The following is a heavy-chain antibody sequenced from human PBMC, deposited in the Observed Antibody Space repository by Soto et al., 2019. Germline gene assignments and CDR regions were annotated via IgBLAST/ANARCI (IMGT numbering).Heavy chain of an antibody. D-gene: IGHD3-10*01. CDR1: GGTFSNDA. CDR3: ATGLRTGNYGMDV. Sequence: QEQLVQAGAEVKKPGSSVRISCRASGGTFSNDAVSWVRQAPGQWLQWMGGIIPIFGTTHYAQKFQGRVTITADESTATAYMELRSVTSEDTAVYYCATGLRTGNYGMDVWGQGTAVTVSS. CDR2: IIPIFGTT. V-gene: IGHV1-69*01. J-gene: IGHJ6*02.